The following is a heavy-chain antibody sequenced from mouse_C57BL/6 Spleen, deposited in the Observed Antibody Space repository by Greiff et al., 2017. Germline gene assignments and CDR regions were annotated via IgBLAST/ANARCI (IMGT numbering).Heavy chain of an antibody. Sequence: QVQLKQSGPELVKPGASVKISCKASGYAFSSSWMNWVKQRPGKGLEWIGRIYPGDGDTKYNGKFKGKATLTADKSSSTAYMQLSSLTSDASQVYFCANSRITTVLAPLDYWGQGTTLTVSS. J-gene: IGHJ2*01. CDR3: ANSRITTVLAPLDY. CDR2: IYPGDGDT. CDR1: GYAFSSSW. D-gene: IGHD1-1*01. V-gene: IGHV1-82*01.